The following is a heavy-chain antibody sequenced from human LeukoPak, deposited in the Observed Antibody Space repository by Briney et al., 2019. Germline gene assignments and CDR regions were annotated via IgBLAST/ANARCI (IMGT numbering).Heavy chain of an antibody. J-gene: IGHJ4*02. CDR2: MNPNSGNT. CDR3: ARGRGWSTSCYTFDY. Sequence: ASVKVSCKASGYTFTSYDINWVRQAPGQGLEWMGWMNPNSGNTGYAQKFQGRVTITRNTSISTAYMELSSLRSKDTAVYYCARGRGWSTSCYTFDYWGQGTLVTVSS. CDR1: GYTFTSYD. D-gene: IGHD2-2*02. V-gene: IGHV1-8*03.